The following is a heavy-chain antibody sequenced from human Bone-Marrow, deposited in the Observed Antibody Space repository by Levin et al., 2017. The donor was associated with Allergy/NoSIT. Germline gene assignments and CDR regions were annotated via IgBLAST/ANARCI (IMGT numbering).Heavy chain of an antibody. Sequence: PGGSLRLSCAASGVTVSNNYMAWDRQAPGRGLEWVSLIYSAGESRYADSVRGRFTISRDSATNTVYLEMKSLRAEDTAIYYCARNVPVTDLGYWGRGTLVTVSS. CDR2: IYSAGES. V-gene: IGHV3-53*01. D-gene: IGHD1-14*01. J-gene: IGHJ4*02. CDR1: GVTVSNNY. CDR3: ARNVPVTDLGY.